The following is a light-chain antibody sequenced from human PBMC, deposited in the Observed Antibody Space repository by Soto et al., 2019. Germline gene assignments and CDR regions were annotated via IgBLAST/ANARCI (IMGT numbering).Light chain of an antibody. CDR3: QQRNNWPPWT. J-gene: IGKJ1*01. CDR1: QSVSSY. Sequence: DIVLTQSPATLSLSPGERATLSCRASQSVSSYLAWYQQKPGQAPRLLIYDASNRATGIPARFSGSGSGTDFTLTSSSIEPEDFAVYYCQQRNNWPPWTFGQGTKVEIK. CDR2: DAS. V-gene: IGKV3-11*01.